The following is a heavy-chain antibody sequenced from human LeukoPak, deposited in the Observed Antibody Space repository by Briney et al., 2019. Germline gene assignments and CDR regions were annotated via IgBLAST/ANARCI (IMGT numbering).Heavy chain of an antibody. D-gene: IGHD3-3*01. CDR1: GGSISSSSYY. V-gene: IGHV4-39*01. CDR3: ARHSGLRSPFDP. CDR2: IYYSGST. Sequence: PSETLSLTCTVSGGSISSSSYYWGWIRQPPAKGLEWIGSIYYSGSTYHNPSLKSRITISVDMSKNQFSLKLSSVTAADTALYYCARHSGLRSPFDPWGQGTLVTVTS. J-gene: IGHJ5*02.